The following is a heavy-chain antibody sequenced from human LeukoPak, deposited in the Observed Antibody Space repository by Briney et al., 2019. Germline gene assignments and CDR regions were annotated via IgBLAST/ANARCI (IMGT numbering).Heavy chain of an antibody. V-gene: IGHV1-18*01. CDR2: ISAYNGNT. CDR3: ARDPPYCGGDCYSGEFDY. CDR1: GYTFTSYG. J-gene: IGHJ4*02. D-gene: IGHD2-21*02. Sequence: ASVKVSCKASGYTFTSYGISWVRQAPGQVLEWMGWISAYNGNTNYAQKLQGRVTMTTDTSTSTAYMELRSLRSDDTAVYYCARDPPYCGGDCYSGEFDYWGQGTLVTVSS.